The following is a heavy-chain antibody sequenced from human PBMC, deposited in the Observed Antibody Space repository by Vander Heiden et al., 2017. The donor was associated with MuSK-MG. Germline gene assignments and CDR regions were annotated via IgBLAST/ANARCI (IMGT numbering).Heavy chain of an antibody. CDR3: ARGHSSWYSAEYFQH. D-gene: IGHD6-13*01. Sequence: VQLVESGGGVVQPGRSLRLSCAASGFTFSGYGMHWVRQAPGKGLEWVAVIWYDGSNKYYADSVKGRFTISRDNSKNTLYLQMNSLRAEDTAVYYCARGHSSWYSAEYFQHWGQGTLVTVSS. J-gene: IGHJ1*01. V-gene: IGHV3-33*01. CDR2: IWYDGSNK. CDR1: GFTFSGYG.